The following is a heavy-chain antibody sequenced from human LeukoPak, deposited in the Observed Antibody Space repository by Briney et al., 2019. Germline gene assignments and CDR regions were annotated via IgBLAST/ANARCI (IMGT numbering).Heavy chain of an antibody. V-gene: IGHV3-48*01. Sequence: SGGSLRLSCTASEFSFSRYSMNWVRQAPGKGLEWISYISSDGSTIYYADSVKGRFTISRDNARNSLYLQMNSLRAEDTAVYYCANFKGKDGIKDHFDYWGQGTLVTVSS. CDR2: ISSDGSTI. CDR1: EFSFSRYS. CDR3: ANFKGKDGIKDHFDY. J-gene: IGHJ4*02. D-gene: IGHD5-24*01.